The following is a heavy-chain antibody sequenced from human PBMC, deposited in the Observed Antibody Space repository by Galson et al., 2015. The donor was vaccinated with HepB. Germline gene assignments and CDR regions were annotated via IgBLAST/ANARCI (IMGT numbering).Heavy chain of an antibody. CDR3: ARIRRTVAAGAFDS. J-gene: IGHJ5*01. D-gene: IGHD6-19*01. CDR2: IDWDDDK. V-gene: IGHV2-70*11. Sequence: PALVKPTQTLTLTCTFSGFSLSTSGMCVTWIRQPPGKALEWLARIDWDDDKYYNTSLKTRLTIPKDTSKNQVVLTMTNMDPVDTATYYCARIRRTVAAGAFDSWGQGTLVTVSS. CDR1: GFSLSTSGMC.